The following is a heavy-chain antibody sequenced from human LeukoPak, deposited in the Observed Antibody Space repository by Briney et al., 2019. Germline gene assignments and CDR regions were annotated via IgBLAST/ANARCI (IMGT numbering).Heavy chain of an antibody. CDR1: GFTFSSYA. V-gene: IGHV3-23*01. CDR2: ISGSGGST. D-gene: IGHD3-10*01. J-gene: IGHJ4*02. Sequence: GGSLRLSCAASGFTFSSYAMSWVRQAPGKGLEWVSAISGSGGSTYYADSVKGRFTISRDNSKNTLYLQMNSLRAEDTAVYYCASYGSGSYSAFDYWGQGTLVTVSS. CDR3: ASYGSGSYSAFDY.